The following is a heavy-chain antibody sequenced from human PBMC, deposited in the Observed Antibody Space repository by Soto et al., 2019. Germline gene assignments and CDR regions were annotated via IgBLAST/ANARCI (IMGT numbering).Heavy chain of an antibody. Sequence: GGSLRLSCAASGFTFSSYAMHWVRQAPGKGLEWVAVISYDGSNKYYADSVKGRFTISRDNSKNTLYLQMNSLRAEDTAVYYCARDWKGYGMDVWGQGTKVTVYS. CDR1: GFTFSSYA. V-gene: IGHV3-30-3*01. CDR2: ISYDGSNK. J-gene: IGHJ6*02. D-gene: IGHD1-1*01. CDR3: ARDWKGYGMDV.